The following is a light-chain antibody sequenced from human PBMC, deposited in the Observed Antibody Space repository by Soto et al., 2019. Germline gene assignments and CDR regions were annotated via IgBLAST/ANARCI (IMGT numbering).Light chain of an antibody. V-gene: IGLV1-51*01. Sequence: QSVLTQPPSVSAAPGQKVTISCSGSSSNIGNHYVSWYQQLPGTAPQLLIYDNNKRPSGIPDRFSGSKSGTSATLGITGLQTGGEADYYCGTWDTSLSAGVFGGGTKLTVL. J-gene: IGLJ3*02. CDR3: GTWDTSLSAGV. CDR1: SSNIGNHY. CDR2: DNN.